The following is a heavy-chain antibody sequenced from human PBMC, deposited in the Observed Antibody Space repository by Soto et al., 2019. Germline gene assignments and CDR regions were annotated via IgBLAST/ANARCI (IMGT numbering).Heavy chain of an antibody. Sequence: QVQLVESGGGVVQPGRSLRLSCAASGFTFSSYAMHWVRQAPGKGLEWVAVISYDGSNKYYADSVKGRFTISRDNSKNTXXLQMNSLRAEDTAVYYCARGVHIVVVTAIPTTFDIWGQGTMVTVSS. CDR3: ARGVHIVVVTAIPTTFDI. V-gene: IGHV3-30-3*01. CDR1: GFTFSSYA. J-gene: IGHJ3*02. D-gene: IGHD2-21*02. CDR2: ISYDGSNK.